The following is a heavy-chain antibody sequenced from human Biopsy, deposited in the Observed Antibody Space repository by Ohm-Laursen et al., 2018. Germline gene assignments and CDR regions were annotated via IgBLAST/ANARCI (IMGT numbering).Heavy chain of an antibody. CDR1: GGSITTSG. Sequence: SVKVSCKASGGSITTSGITWVRQAPGQGLEWMGGIIGIFRTAHYAQKFQGRVTITADEFMSTAYMELSSLRSEGTAVYYCARGGGYNWNNGWFDPWGQGTLVTDSS. V-gene: IGHV1-69*13. J-gene: IGHJ5*02. CDR3: ARGGGYNWNNGWFDP. CDR2: IIGIFRTA. D-gene: IGHD1/OR15-1a*01.